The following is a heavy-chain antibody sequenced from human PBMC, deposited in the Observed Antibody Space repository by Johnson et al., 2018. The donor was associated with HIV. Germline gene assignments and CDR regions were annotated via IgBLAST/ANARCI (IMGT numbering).Heavy chain of an antibody. CDR1: GFTFSSYG. Sequence: QVQLVESGGGVVQPGRSLRLSCAASGFTFSSYGMHWVRQAPGKGLEWAAVISYDGSNKYYADSVKGRFTISRDNSKNNLYLHMNSLRAEDTAVYYCAKDRGVVVTAAPYEAFDIWGQGTMVTVSS. CDR2: ISYDGSNK. D-gene: IGHD2-21*02. J-gene: IGHJ3*02. V-gene: IGHV3-30*18. CDR3: AKDRGVVVTAAPYEAFDI.